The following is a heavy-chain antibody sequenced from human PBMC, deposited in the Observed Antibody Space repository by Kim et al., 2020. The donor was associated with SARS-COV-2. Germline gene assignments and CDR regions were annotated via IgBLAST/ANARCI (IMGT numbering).Heavy chain of an antibody. CDR2: ISGGHIST. J-gene: IGHJ3*02. V-gene: IGHV3-23*01. Sequence: GGSLRLSCAASGFTFSSYAMSWVRLAPGKGPEWVSTISGGHISTLYADSVKGRFTISRDNSKNTLYLQMNSLRAEDTAVYYCATRFLVPYAFDIWGQGT. D-gene: IGHD3-3*01. CDR1: GFTFSSYA. CDR3: ATRFLVPYAFDI.